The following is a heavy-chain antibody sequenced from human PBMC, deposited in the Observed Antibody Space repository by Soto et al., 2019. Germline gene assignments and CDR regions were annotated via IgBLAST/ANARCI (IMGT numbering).Heavy chain of an antibody. V-gene: IGHV3-23*01. CDR1: GFTFSSYA. J-gene: IGHJ6*02. CDR3: AKDEPDYGDYTPGDYYYGMDV. Sequence: EVQLLESGGGLVQPGGSLRLSCAASGFTFSSYAMSWVRQAPGKGLEWVSAISGSGGSTYYADSVKGRFTISRDNSKNPLYLQMNSLRAEDTAVYYCAKDEPDYGDYTPGDYYYGMDVWGQGTTVTVSS. CDR2: ISGSGGST. D-gene: IGHD4-17*01.